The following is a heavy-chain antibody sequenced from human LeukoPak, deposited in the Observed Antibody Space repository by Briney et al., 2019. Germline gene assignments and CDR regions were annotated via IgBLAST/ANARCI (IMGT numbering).Heavy chain of an antibody. D-gene: IGHD2-2*02. CDR1: GYSISSGYY. CDR3: ARDSTYCSSTSCYKYFDY. V-gene: IGHV4-38-2*02. Sequence: LSLTCTVSGYSISSGYYWGWIRPPAGKGLEWIGSIYHSGSTYYNPSLKSRVTISVDTSKNQFSLKLSSVTAADTAVYYCARDSTYCSSTSCYKYFDYWGQATLVTVSS. CDR2: IYHSGST. J-gene: IGHJ4*02.